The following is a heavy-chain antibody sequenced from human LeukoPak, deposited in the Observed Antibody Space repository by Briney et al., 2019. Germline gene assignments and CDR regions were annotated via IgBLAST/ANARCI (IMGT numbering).Heavy chain of an antibody. J-gene: IGHJ4*02. CDR2: INHSGIT. D-gene: IGHD5-12*01. CDR3: ARGGRARGYSDYGEDY. V-gene: IGHV4-34*01. CDR1: GGSFSGSY. Sequence: SETLSLACAVYGGSFSGSYWSWIRQPPGKGLEWVGEINHSGITNYNPSRKSRVTISVDTSKNQFSLKLSAVTAADTAVYYCARGGRARGYSDYGEDYWGQGTLVTVSS.